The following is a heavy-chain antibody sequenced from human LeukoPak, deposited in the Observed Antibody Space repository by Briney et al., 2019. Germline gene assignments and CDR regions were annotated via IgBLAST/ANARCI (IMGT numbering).Heavy chain of an antibody. J-gene: IGHJ4*02. CDR2: ISYDGSNK. D-gene: IGHD3-10*02. V-gene: IGHV3-30*04. Sequence: GGSLRLSCAASGFTFSSYAMHWVRQAPGKGLEWVAVISYDGSNKYYAASVKGRFTISRDNSKNTLYLQMNSLRAEDTAVYYCARGRGVRGVTLFDYWGQGTLVTVS. CDR1: GFTFSSYA. CDR3: ARGRGVRGVTLFDY.